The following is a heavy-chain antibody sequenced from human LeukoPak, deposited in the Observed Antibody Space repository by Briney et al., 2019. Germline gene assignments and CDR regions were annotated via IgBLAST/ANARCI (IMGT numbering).Heavy chain of an antibody. J-gene: IGHJ4*02. CDR2: MNPNSGNT. D-gene: IGHD3-9*01. CDR1: GYTFTSYY. V-gene: IGHV1-8*02. CDR3: ARRPSKYYDILTGYYRSEFDY. Sequence: GASVKVSCKASGYTFTSYYMHWVRQATGQGLECMGWMNPNSGNTGYAQKFQGRVTMTRNTSISTAYMELSSLRSEDTAVYYCARRPSKYYDILTGYYRSEFDYWGQGTLVTVSS.